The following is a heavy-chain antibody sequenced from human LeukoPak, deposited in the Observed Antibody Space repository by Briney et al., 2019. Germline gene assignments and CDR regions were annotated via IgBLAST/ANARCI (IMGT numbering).Heavy chain of an antibody. D-gene: IGHD6-13*01. V-gene: IGHV3-48*03. CDR1: GFTFSSYE. J-gene: IGHJ5*02. CDR3: ARDRDSSSWYRRWWFDL. Sequence: GGSLRLSCAASGFTFSSYEMNWVRQAPGKGLGWVSYISSSGSTIYYADSVKGRFTISRDNAKNSLYLQMNSLRAEDTAVYYCARDRDSSSWYRRWWFDLWGQGTLVTVSS. CDR2: ISSSGSTI.